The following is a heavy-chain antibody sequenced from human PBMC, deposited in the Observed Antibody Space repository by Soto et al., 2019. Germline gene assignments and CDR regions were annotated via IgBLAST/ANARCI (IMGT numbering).Heavy chain of an antibody. Sequence: SETLSLTCAVSGGSISSGCYSWSWIRQPPGKGLEWIGYIYHSGSTYYNPSLKSRVTISVDRSKKQFSLKLSSVTAGGTAMVYCARGGGMDWFDPWGQGTLVTVSS. CDR2: IYHSGST. CDR1: GGSISSGCYS. V-gene: IGHV4-30-2*01. D-gene: IGHD3-16*01. CDR3: ARGGGMDWFDP. J-gene: IGHJ5*02.